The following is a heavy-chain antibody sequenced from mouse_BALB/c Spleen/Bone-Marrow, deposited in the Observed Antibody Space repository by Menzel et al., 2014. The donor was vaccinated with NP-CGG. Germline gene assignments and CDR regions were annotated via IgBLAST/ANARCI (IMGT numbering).Heavy chain of an antibody. CDR2: IDPSDSYT. CDR3: TRGDYDWYFDV. D-gene: IGHD2-4*01. CDR1: GYTFTSYW. V-gene: IGHV1S127*01. J-gene: IGHJ1*01. Sequence: QLQQSGAELMKPGASVKMSCKASGYTFTSYWMHWVKQRPGQGLEWIGVIDPSDSYTSYNQKFKGKATLTVDTSSSTAYMQLSSLTSEDSAVYYRTRGDYDWYFDVWGAGTTVTVSS.